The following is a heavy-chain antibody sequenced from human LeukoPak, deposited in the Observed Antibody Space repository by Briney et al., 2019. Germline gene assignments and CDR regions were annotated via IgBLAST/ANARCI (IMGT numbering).Heavy chain of an antibody. V-gene: IGHV1-2*02. Sequence: GASVKVSCKASGYTFTGYYMHWVRQAPGQGLEWMGWINPNSGGTNYAQKLQGRVTMTTDTSTGTAYMELRSLRSDDTAVYYCARVSDSSGYYPPYWYFDLWGRGTLVTVSS. CDR3: ARVSDSSGYYPPYWYFDL. CDR2: INPNSGGT. D-gene: IGHD3-22*01. J-gene: IGHJ2*01. CDR1: GYTFTGYY.